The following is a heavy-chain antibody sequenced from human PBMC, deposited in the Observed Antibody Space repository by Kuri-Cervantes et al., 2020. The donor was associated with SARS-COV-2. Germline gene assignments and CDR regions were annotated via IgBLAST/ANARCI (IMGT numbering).Heavy chain of an antibody. CDR1: GVTLSSYA. J-gene: IGHJ4*02. CDR3: AKHGMVRGVIIPKAGGTDY. CDR2: ISGSGGST. D-gene: IGHD3-10*01. Sequence: GGSLRLSCAASGVTLSSYAMSWVRQPPGRGLEWYSAISGSGGSTDYADSVKGRFTISRDNSKNTLYQQMNSLRAEDTAVYYCAKHGMVRGVIIPKAGGTDYWGQGTLVTVSS. V-gene: IGHV3-23*01.